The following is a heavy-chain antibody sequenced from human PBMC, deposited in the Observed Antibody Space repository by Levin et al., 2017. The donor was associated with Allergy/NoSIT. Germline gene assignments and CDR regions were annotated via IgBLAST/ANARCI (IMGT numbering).Heavy chain of an antibody. CDR2: SCQGSGYT. J-gene: IGHJ4*02. Sequence: GGESLKISCQGSGYTFNSPSFQGQVTISVDKSINTAYLHLTNLRTSDTALYYCARSEFYKNWFFFDSWGQGTLVTVSS. D-gene: IGHD3-10*01. V-gene: IGHV5-51*01. CDR3: ARSEFYKNWFFFDS.